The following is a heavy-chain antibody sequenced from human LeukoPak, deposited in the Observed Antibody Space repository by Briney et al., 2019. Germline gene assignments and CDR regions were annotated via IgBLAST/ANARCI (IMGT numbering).Heavy chain of an antibody. J-gene: IGHJ6*02. D-gene: IGHD3-16*01. V-gene: IGHV3-23*01. CDR1: GFTFSNYA. CDR3: AKDRAAQDVSGDMDV. CDR2: ISGSVGST. Sequence: GGSLRLSCAASGFTFSNYAMSWVRQAPGKGLEWVSGISGSVGSTYYADSVRGRFTISRDNSKNTLYLQMNSLRAEDTAVFYCAKDRAAQDVSGDMDVWSQGTTVTVSS.